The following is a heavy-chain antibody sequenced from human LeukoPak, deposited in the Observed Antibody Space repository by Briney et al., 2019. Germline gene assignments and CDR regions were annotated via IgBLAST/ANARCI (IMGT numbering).Heavy chain of an antibody. CDR2: IKSNSGGT. CDR3: ARERAGIVGATGPFDY. J-gene: IGHJ4*02. D-gene: IGHD1-26*01. Sequence: ASVKVSCKASGYTFSDYYMHWVRQAPGQGLEWMGWIKSNSGGTKNAQKFQGRVTMTRDTSISTAYMELSSLRSDETAVYYCARERAGIVGATGPFDYWGQGTLVTVSS. CDR1: GYTFSDYY. V-gene: IGHV1-2*02.